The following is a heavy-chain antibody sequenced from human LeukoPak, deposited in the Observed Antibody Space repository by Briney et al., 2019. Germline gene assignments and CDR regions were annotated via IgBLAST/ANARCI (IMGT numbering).Heavy chain of an antibody. D-gene: IGHD1-26*01. J-gene: IGHJ4*02. V-gene: IGHV1-2*02. CDR2: INPNSGDT. CDR3: ARAGNSGSLDY. Sequence: ASVKVSCKASGFTFTDYYMHWVRQAPGQGLEWMGWINPNSGDTNSAQKFQNRVTMTRDTSISTAYMELSRLRSDDTAVYYCARAGNSGSLDYWGQGTLVTVSS. CDR1: GFTFTDYY.